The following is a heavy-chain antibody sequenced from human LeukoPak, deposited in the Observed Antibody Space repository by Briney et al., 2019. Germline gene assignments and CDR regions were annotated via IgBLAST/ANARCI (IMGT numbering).Heavy chain of an antibody. J-gene: IGHJ6*03. D-gene: IGHD3-10*01. CDR2: ISGSGGST. Sequence: PGGSLRLSCAASGFTFSSYAMSWVRQAPGKGLEWVSAISGSGGSTYYADSVKGRFTISRDNSKNTLYLQMNSLRAEDTAVYYCARDGREISGITLDYYYYYYMDVWGKGTTVTVSS. V-gene: IGHV3-23*01. CDR3: ARDGREISGITLDYYYYYYMDV. CDR1: GFTFSSYA.